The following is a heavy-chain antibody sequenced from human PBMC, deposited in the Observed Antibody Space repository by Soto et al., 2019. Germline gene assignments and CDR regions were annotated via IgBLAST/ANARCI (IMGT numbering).Heavy chain of an antibody. CDR3: ARSESNDYVWGSYDHSFDY. CDR2: IYHSGST. D-gene: IGHD3-16*01. Sequence: SETLSLTCAVSGGSISSSNWWSCVRQPPGKGLEWIGEIYHSGSTNYNPSLKSRVTISVDKSKNQFSLKLSSVTAADTAVYYCARSESNDYVWGSYDHSFDYWGQGTLVTVSS. V-gene: IGHV4-4*02. J-gene: IGHJ4*02. CDR1: GGSISSSNW.